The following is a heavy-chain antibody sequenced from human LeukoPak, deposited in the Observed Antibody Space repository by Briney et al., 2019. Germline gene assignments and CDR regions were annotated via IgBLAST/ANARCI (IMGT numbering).Heavy chain of an antibody. CDR2: IWYDGNNK. CDR3: AREGPRGNSQFDY. CDR1: GFTFSNYG. D-gene: IGHD2/OR15-2a*01. Sequence: GGSLRLSCAASGFTFSNYGMHWVRQAPGKGLGWVTTIWYDGNNKYYADSVKGRFSISRDNSKNTLYLQMNSLRAEDTAVYYCAREGPRGNSQFDYWGQGTLVTVSS. J-gene: IGHJ4*02. V-gene: IGHV3-33*01.